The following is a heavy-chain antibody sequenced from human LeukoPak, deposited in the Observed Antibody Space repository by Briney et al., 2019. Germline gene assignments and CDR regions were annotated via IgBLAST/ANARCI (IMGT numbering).Heavy chain of an antibody. V-gene: IGHV4-39*02. CDR1: GGSISSSSHY. Sequence: PSETLSLTCTVSGGSISSSSHYWVWIRQPPGKGLQWIANIYYSGSTYYNPSLKSRVTISVDTSKNHFSLNLRSVTAADTAVYYCARRWSGRRVAFDIWGQGTMVTVSS. CDR3: ARRWSGRRVAFDI. J-gene: IGHJ3*02. CDR2: IYYSGST. D-gene: IGHD1-26*01.